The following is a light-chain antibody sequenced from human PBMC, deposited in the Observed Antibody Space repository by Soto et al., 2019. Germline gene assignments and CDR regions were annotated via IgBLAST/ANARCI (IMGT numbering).Light chain of an antibody. CDR3: HQDNNWPPFT. Sequence: EIVMTQSPATLSVSPGERVTLSCRASQSVSSSLAWYPQKPGQAPRLLIYGASTRATGIPARFSGGGAGTEFTLTISSLQSEDFAVHYCHQDNNWPPFTYGPGTKVDIK. CDR1: QSVSSS. V-gene: IGKV3-15*01. CDR2: GAS. J-gene: IGKJ3*01.